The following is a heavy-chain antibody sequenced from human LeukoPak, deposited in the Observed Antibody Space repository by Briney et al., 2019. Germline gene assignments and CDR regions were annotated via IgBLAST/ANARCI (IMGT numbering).Heavy chain of an antibody. CDR3: ARVGSGYYYYYYGMDV. V-gene: IGHV1-2*02. J-gene: IGHJ6*02. CDR1: GYTFTGYY. Sequence: GASVKVSCKASGYTFTGYYMHWVRQAPGQGLERMGWINPNSGGTNYAQKFQGRVTMTRDTSISTAYMELSRLRSDDTAVYYCARVGSGYYYYYYGMDVWGQGTTVTVSS. D-gene: IGHD3-22*01. CDR2: INPNSGGT.